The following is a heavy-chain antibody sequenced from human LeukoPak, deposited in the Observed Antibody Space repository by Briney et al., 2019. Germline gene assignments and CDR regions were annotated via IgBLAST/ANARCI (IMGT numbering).Heavy chain of an antibody. CDR1: GFTVTSNF. J-gene: IGHJ4*02. CDR2: IYSGGTT. Sequence: GGSLRLSCAASGFTVTSNFVNGVRQAPGKGLEWVSVIYSGGTTYHADSVKGRFTISRDNSKNTVFLQMDSLRAEDTAVYYCTRDPYYWGQGTLVTVSS. CDR3: TRDPYY. V-gene: IGHV3-66*01.